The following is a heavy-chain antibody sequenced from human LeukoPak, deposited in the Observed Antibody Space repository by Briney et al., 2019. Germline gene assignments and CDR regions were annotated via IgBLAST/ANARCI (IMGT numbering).Heavy chain of an antibody. V-gene: IGHV4-59*01. Sequence: PSETLSLTCTVSGGSISSYYWSWIRQPPGKGLEWIGYIYYSGSTNYNPSLKSRVTISVDTSKNQFSLKLSSVTAADTAVYYCARKGNYDSSGYYSDYFDYWAREPWSPSPQ. CDR3: ARKGNYDSSGYYSDYFDY. J-gene: IGHJ4*02. D-gene: IGHD3-22*01. CDR2: IYYSGST. CDR1: GGSISSYY.